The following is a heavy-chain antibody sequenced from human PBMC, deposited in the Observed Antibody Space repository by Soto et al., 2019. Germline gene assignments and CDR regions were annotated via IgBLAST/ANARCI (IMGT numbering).Heavy chain of an antibody. D-gene: IGHD3-10*01. CDR1: GGSISSGGYY. Sequence: QVQLQESGPGLVKPSQTLSLTCTVSGGSISSGGYYWSWIRQHPGKGLEWIGYIYYSGSTYYNPSPRSRFTISVHTSKNQSSMKLLAVTAADTAVYWCARGYYGSGNYYNPTRGMDVWGQGTTVTVSS. CDR3: ARGYYGSGNYYNPTRGMDV. V-gene: IGHV4-31*03. CDR2: IYYSGST. J-gene: IGHJ6*02.